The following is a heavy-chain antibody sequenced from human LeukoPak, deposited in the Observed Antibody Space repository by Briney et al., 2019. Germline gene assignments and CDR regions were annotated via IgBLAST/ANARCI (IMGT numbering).Heavy chain of an antibody. D-gene: IGHD5-12*01. J-gene: IGHJ6*02. Sequence: SETMSLTSTVYGGSLSSYYWSWIRQPPGKGLEWIGYIYYSGSTNYNTSLKSRVTISVDTSKNQFSLKLSSVTAADTGVYYCARQSVSGYDFGGGGYYGMDVWGQGTTVTVSS. V-gene: IGHV4-59*01. CDR1: GGSLSSYY. CDR2: IYYSGST. CDR3: ARQSVSGYDFGGGGYYGMDV.